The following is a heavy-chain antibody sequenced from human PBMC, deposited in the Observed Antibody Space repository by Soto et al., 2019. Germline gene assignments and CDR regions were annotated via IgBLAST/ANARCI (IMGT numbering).Heavy chain of an antibody. Sequence: TLSLTCTVSGVSIYSGSYHWGWIRQPPGKGLEWIGAINYSGSPYYNPSLKSRVTISVDTSKNQFSLILSSVTAADSAVYFCARRHAPRYSSGNNFFDFWGQGTLVTVSS. J-gene: IGHJ4*02. CDR2: INYSGSP. CDR3: ARRHAPRYSSGNNFFDF. V-gene: IGHV4-39*01. CDR1: GVSIYSGSYH. D-gene: IGHD6-19*01.